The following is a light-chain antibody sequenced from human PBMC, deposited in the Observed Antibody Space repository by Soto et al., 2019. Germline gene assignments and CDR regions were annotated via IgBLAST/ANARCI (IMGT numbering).Light chain of an antibody. J-gene: IGKJ3*01. CDR1: QDISKW. CDR3: QQGNSFPFT. CDR2: GAS. Sequence: DIQMTQSPSSVSASEGDRVTITCRASQDISKWLAWYQQKPGKAPKLLIYGASNLQSGVPSRFSGSGSGTDFTLAISGLQTEDFATYYCQQGNSFPFTFGPGTKVDI. V-gene: IGKV1-12*01.